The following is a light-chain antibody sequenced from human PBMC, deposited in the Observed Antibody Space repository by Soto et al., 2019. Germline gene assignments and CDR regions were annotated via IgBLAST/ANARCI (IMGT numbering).Light chain of an antibody. CDR1: SRDIGSYNY. V-gene: IGLV2-14*01. Sequence: QSVLTQPASVSGSPGQSIAISCTGTSRDIGSYNYVSWYQQHPGKAPKLMIYDVSNRPSGVSNRFSGSKSGNTASLTISGLQAEDEADYYCSSYTYSSTRVFGGGTKLTVL. CDR2: DVS. J-gene: IGLJ3*02. CDR3: SSYTYSSTRV.